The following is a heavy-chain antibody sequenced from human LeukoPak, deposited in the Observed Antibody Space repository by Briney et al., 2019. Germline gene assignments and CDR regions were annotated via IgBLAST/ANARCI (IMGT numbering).Heavy chain of an antibody. CDR1: GGSISSYY. Sequence: SETLSLTCTVSGGSISSYYWSWIRQPPGKGLEWIGYIYYSGSTNYNPSLKSRVTISVDTSKNQFSLKLSSVTAADTAVYYCARADSSGWSSFDYWGQGTLVTVSS. V-gene: IGHV4-59*01. J-gene: IGHJ4*02. CDR3: ARADSSGWSSFDY. CDR2: IYYSGST. D-gene: IGHD6-13*01.